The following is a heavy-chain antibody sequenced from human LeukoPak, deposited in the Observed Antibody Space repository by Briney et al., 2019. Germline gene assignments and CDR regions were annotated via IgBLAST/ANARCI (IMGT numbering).Heavy chain of an antibody. Sequence: QTLXLTCAXXGXSVSXXSAAWNWIRQSPSRGLEWLGRTYYKSKWYYDYAISVKSRITINPDISKNQFSLQLNSVTPEDTAVYYCTRGEIFDPWGQGTLVTVSS. CDR1: GXSVSXXSAA. V-gene: IGHV6-1*01. J-gene: IGHJ5*02. CDR3: TRGEIFDP. CDR2: TYYKSKWYY.